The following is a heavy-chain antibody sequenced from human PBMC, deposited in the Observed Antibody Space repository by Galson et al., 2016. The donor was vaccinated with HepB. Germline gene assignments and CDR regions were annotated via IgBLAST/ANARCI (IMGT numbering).Heavy chain of an antibody. J-gene: IGHJ4*02. CDR1: GFTFSTYA. D-gene: IGHD3-3*01. Sequence: SLRLSCAASGFTFSTYAMSWVRQAPGKGLEWLSVISGSGGGTKYADSVKGRFTISRDNSKNTLYLQMNSLRAENTAIYYCAKVLEHGRVDFWGQGTLVTVSS. CDR3: AKVLEHGRVDF. CDR2: ISGSGGGT. V-gene: IGHV3-23*01.